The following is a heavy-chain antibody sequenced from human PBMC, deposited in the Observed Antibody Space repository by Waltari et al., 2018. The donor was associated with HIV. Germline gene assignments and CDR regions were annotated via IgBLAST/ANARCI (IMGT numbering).Heavy chain of an antibody. CDR2: IYYSGST. V-gene: IGHV4-39*01. D-gene: IGHD1-26*01. CDR1: GGAITYGHFS. Sequence: HLQLQESGPGLVKPSAARALPSPGLGGAITYGHFSLGGIRQTPGKGPEGFGSIYYSGSTYYNPSLKSRVTISVDTSKNQFSLKLSTVTTADTAVFYCARHALRVGAAYWNFDLWGRGTLVTVSS. J-gene: IGHJ2*01. CDR3: ARHALRVGAAYWNFDL.